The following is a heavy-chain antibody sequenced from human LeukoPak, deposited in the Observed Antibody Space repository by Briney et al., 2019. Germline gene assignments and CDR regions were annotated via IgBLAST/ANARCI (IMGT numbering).Heavy chain of an antibody. CDR3: ARFGDYYDYWFDP. D-gene: IGHD3-22*01. CDR2: ISSSSSYI. V-gene: IGHV3-21*01. J-gene: IGHJ5*02. CDR1: GFTFSSYS. Sequence: GGSLRLSCAPSGFTFSSYSMNWVRQAPGKGLEWVSSISSSSSYIYYADSVKGRFTISRDNAKNSLYLQMNSLRAEDTAVYYCARFGDYYDYWFDPWGQGTLVTVSS.